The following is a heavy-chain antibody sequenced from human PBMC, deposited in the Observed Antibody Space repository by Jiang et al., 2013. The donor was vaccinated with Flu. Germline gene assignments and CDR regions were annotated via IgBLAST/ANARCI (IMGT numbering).Heavy chain of an antibody. CDR3: ARGFRQWLIDTGDY. D-gene: IGHD6-19*01. CDR2: VSYDGINK. CDR1: GFTFGDFA. V-gene: IGHV3-30-3*01. J-gene: IGHJ4*02. Sequence: RLPCAASGFTFGDFAIHWVRQAPGKGLEWVAFVSYDGINKDYADSVKGRFTISRDNSKNTLSLQMNSLRVEDTAVYHCARGFRQWLIDTGDYWGQGILVTVSS.